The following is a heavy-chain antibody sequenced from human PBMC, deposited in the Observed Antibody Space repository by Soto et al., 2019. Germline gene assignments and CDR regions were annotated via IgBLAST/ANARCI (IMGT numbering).Heavy chain of an antibody. CDR1: GFTFSTYC. CDR3: TLSVTLYDY. Sequence: EVQLVESGGGLVQPGGSLRLSCAASGFTFSTYCMHWVRQAPGKGLVWVSRINSDGSSTYYADSVKGRFTISRDSAKNTLYLQMNSRRAEDTAVYYCTLSVTLYDYWGQGTLVTVSS. V-gene: IGHV3-74*01. J-gene: IGHJ4*02. CDR2: INSDGSST.